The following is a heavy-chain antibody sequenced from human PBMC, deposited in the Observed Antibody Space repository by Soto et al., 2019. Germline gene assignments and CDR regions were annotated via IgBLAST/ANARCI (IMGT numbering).Heavy chain of an antibody. D-gene: IGHD1-1*01. CDR3: AKAVRVHSLDYYNIDV. CDR2: ISGSGGNK. CDR1: GFTVTSYA. J-gene: IGHJ6*03. V-gene: IGHV3-23*01. Sequence: EVQLLESGGDLVQPGGSLRLSCAPSGFTVTSYAMSWVRQAPGKGLVWVSTISGSGGNKWYADSVKGRFTISRDRSKNTLYVQMKSLRAEDTAVYYCAKAVRVHSLDYYNIDVWGKGTTVTVSS.